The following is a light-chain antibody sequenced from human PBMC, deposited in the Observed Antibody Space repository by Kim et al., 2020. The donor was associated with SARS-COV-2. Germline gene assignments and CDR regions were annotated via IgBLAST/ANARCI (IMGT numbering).Light chain of an antibody. Sequence: GQSITISCTGTSSDVGGYDYVSWYQHHPGKAPKLMIYDVSKRPSGVSNRFSGSKSGNTASLTISGLQAEDEADYYCSSYGGSNNVLFGGGTKVTVL. J-gene: IGLJ3*02. CDR1: SSDVGGYDY. CDR2: DVS. CDR3: SSYGGSNNVL. V-gene: IGLV2-14*03.